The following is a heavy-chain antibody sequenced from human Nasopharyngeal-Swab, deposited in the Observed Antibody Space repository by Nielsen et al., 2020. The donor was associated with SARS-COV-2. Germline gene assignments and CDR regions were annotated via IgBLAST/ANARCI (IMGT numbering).Heavy chain of an antibody. CDR2: ISGSGGST. CDR1: GFTFSSYI. Sequence: GESLKISCAASGFTFSSYIMNWVRQAPGKGLEWVSAISGSGGSTYYADSVKGRFTISRDNSKNTLYLQMNSLRAEDTAVYYCAKVVFSDYVWGSYRYPFDYWGQGTLVTVSS. V-gene: IGHV3-23*01. J-gene: IGHJ4*02. D-gene: IGHD3-16*02. CDR3: AKVVFSDYVWGSYRYPFDY.